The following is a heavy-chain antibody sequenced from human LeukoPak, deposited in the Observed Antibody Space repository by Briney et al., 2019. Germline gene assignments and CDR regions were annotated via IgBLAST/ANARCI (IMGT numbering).Heavy chain of an antibody. CDR1: GGSFSPYY. J-gene: IGHJ4*03. D-gene: IGHD5-24*01. Sequence: PSETLSLTCAVYGGSFSPYYWSWIRQSPGKGLEWIAEIDHRGDTNYNPSVKSRVTISIDTSKNQFSLNMRSLSAADTAVYYCARGATISETGYFDFWDQGTLVTVSS. CDR3: ARGATISETGYFDF. V-gene: IGHV4-34*01. CDR2: IDHRGDT.